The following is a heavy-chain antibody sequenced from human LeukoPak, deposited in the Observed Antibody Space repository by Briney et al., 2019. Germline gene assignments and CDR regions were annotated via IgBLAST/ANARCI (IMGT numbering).Heavy chain of an antibody. CDR1: GGTFSSYA. CDR2: IIPIFGTA. J-gene: IGHJ6*02. V-gene: IGHV1-69*13. CDR3: AREGYCSGGSCYSGDIGYYYYYGMDV. D-gene: IGHD2-15*01. Sequence: GASVKVSCKASGGTFSSYAISWVRQAPGQGLEWMGGIIPIFGTANYAQKFQGRVTITADESTSTAYMKLSSLRSEDTAVYYCAREGYCSGGSCYSGDIGYYYYYGMDVWGQGTTVTVSS.